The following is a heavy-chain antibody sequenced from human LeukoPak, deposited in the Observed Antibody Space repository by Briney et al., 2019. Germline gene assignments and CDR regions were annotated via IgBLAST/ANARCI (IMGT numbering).Heavy chain of an antibody. CDR1: GYTFTSYY. V-gene: IGHV1-46*01. CDR3: ARCEGRITIFGVVPWSGMDV. Sequence: EASVSVSCKASGYTFTSYYMHWVRQAPGQGLEWMGIINPSGGSTSYAQKLQGRVTMTRDKSTSTVYMELSSLRSEDTAVYYCARCEGRITIFGVVPWSGMDVWGQGTTVTVSS. CDR2: INPSGGST. D-gene: IGHD3-3*01. J-gene: IGHJ6*02.